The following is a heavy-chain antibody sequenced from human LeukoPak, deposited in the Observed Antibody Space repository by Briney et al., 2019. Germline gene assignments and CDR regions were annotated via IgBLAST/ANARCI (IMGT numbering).Heavy chain of an antibody. V-gene: IGHV3-30-3*01. CDR3: ARGGSLYGPYFDY. CDR2: ISYDGSNK. J-gene: IGHJ4*02. CDR1: GFTFSSYA. Sequence: GGSLRLSCAASGFTFSSYAMHWVRQAPGKGLGWVAVISYDGSNKYYADSVKGRFTISRDNSKNTLYLQMNSLRAEDTAVYYCARGGSLYGPYFDYWGQGTLVTVSS. D-gene: IGHD2-8*01.